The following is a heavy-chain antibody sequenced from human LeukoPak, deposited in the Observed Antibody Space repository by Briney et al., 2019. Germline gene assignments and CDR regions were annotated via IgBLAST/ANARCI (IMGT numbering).Heavy chain of an antibody. CDR2: IGTAGDT. D-gene: IGHD3-22*01. V-gene: IGHV3-13*01. Sequence: GGSLRLSCAASGFTFSSYDMHWVRQATGKGLEWVSAIGTAGDTYYPGPVKGRFTISRENAKNSLYLQMNSLRAGDTAVYYCARSINYYDSSGLNAFDIWGQGTMVTVSS. CDR1: GFTFSSYD. J-gene: IGHJ3*02. CDR3: ARSINYYDSSGLNAFDI.